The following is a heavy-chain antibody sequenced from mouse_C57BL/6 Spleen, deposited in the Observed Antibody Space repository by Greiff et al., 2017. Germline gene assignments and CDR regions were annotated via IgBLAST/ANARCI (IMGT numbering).Heavy chain of an antibody. V-gene: IGHV1-15*01. Sequence: QVHVKQSGAELVRPGASVTLSCKASGYTFTDYEMHWVKQTPVHGLEWIGAIDPETGGTAYNQKFKGKAILTADKSSSTAYMELRSLTSEDSAVYYCTRLTMVTFFDVWGTGTTVTVSS. J-gene: IGHJ1*03. CDR2: IDPETGGT. D-gene: IGHD2-3*01. CDR3: TRLTMVTFFDV. CDR1: GYTFTDYE.